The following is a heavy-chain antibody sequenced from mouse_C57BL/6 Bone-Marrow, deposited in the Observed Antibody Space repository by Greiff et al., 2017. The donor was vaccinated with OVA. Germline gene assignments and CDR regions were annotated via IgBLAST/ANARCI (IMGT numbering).Heavy chain of an antibody. CDR2: INPNNGGT. D-gene: IGHD2-2*01. CDR3: ARSQTMVTTTGVDY. CDR1: GYTFTDYY. J-gene: IGHJ2*01. Sequence: EVQLHQSGPELVKPGASVKISCKASGYTFTDYYMNWVKQSHGKSLEWIGDINPNNGGTSYNQKFKGKATLTVDKSSSTAYMELRSLTSEDSAVYYCARSQTMVTTTGVDYWGQGTTLTVSS. V-gene: IGHV1-26*01.